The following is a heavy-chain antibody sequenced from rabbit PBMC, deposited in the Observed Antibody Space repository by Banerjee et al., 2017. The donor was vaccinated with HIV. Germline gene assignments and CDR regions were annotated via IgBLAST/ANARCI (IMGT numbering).Heavy chain of an antibody. J-gene: IGHJ4*01. CDR1: GFSFSSRYW. D-gene: IGHD4-1*01. CDR2: MNAGTSGGS. CDR3: ARDLAGVIGWNFNL. V-gene: IGHV1S45*01. Sequence: QEQLVESGGGLVKPEGSLTLTCTASGFSFSSRYWICWVRQAPGEGLVWIGCMNAGTSGGSYYARWAKGRFTISKTSSTTVTLQMTSLTAADTATYFCARDLAGVIGWNFNLWGPGTLVTVS.